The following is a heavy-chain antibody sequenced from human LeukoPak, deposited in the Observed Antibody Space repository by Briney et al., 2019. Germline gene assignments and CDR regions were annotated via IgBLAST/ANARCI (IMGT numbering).Heavy chain of an antibody. V-gene: IGHV1-8*01. D-gene: IGHD3-10*01. J-gene: IGHJ5*02. CDR1: GYTFTNSD. Sequence: GASVKVSCKASGYTFTNSDINWVPQATGQGLEWMAWMNPNSGNTGYAQKFQDRITLTRDTSTSTAYMELSSLTSEDTAVYYCARAAMVRGSWWFDPWGQGTLVTVSS. CDR3: ARAAMVRGSWWFDP. CDR2: MNPNSGNT.